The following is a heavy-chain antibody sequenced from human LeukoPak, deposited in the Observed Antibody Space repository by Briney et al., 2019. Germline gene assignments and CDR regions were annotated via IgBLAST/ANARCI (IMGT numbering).Heavy chain of an antibody. CDR1: GFTFSSNY. CDR2: IYSGGST. Sequence: GGSQRLSCEASGFTFSSNYMSWVRQAPGKGLEWVSVIYSGGSTYYADSVKGRFTISRDNSKNTLYLQMNSLRAEDTAVYYCARDVSTMVRGVPTDAFDIWGQGTMVTVSS. D-gene: IGHD3-10*01. V-gene: IGHV3-53*01. J-gene: IGHJ3*02. CDR3: ARDVSTMVRGVPTDAFDI.